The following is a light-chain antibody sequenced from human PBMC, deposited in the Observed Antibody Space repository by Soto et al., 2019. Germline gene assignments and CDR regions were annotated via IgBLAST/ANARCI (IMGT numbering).Light chain of an antibody. Sequence: EIVLTQSPATLSLSPGNRATLSCRASESVSRYLAWYQQKPGQAPRLLIYDASNRATGIPGRFSGSGSGTDFTLTITSLKPEEFAVYYCQQRSNWPSTFGRGTKGEIK. CDR3: QQRSNWPST. J-gene: IGKJ4*01. V-gene: IGKV3-11*01. CDR2: DAS. CDR1: ESVSRY.